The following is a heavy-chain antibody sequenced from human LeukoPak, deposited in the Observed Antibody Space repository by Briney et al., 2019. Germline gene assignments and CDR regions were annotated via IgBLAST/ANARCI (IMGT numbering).Heavy chain of an antibody. V-gene: IGHV3-30-3*01. CDR1: GFTFSSYA. CDR3: ARDLAIAVAGSLDP. D-gene: IGHD6-19*01. CDR2: ISYDGSNK. Sequence: GGSLRLSCAASGFTFSSYAMHWVRQAPGKGLEWVAVISYDGSNKYYADSVKGRFTISRDNSKNTLYLQMDSLRAEDTAVYYCARDLAIAVAGSLDPWGQGTLVTVSS. J-gene: IGHJ5*02.